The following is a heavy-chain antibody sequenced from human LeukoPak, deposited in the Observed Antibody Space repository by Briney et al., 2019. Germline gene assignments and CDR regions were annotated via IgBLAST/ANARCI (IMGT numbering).Heavy chain of an antibody. V-gene: IGHV3-30*04. J-gene: IGHJ4*02. CDR3: ARDDEVVAATGTFDY. CDR2: ISYDRSNK. D-gene: IGHD2-15*01. Sequence: GGSLRLSCAASGFTFSSYAMHWVRQAPGKGLEWVAVISYDRSNKYYADSVKGRFTTSRDNSKNTLYLQMNSLRAEDTAVYYCARDDEVVAATGTFDYWGQGTLVTVSS. CDR1: GFTFSSYA.